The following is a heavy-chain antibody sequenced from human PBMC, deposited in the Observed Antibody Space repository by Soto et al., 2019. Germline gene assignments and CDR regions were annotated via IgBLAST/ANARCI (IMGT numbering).Heavy chain of an antibody. Sequence: ASVKVSSKASGYTFTSYGISWGRQAPGQGLEWMGWISAYNGNTNYAQKLQGRVTMTTDTSTSTAYMELRSLRSDDTAVYYCARVGAAAVRSPIVGVAPDYWGQGTLVTVSS. CDR3: ARVGAAAVRSPIVGVAPDY. CDR2: ISAYNGNT. V-gene: IGHV1-18*01. D-gene: IGHD3-3*01. J-gene: IGHJ4*02. CDR1: GYTFTSYG.